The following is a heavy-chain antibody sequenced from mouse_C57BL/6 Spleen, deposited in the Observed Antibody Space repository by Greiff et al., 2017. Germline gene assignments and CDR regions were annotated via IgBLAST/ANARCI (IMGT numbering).Heavy chain of an antibody. CDR3: AGNYGSSAWFAY. CDR1: GYSFTGYY. D-gene: IGHD1-1*01. CDR2: IYPGSGNT. J-gene: IGHJ3*01. V-gene: IGHV1-66*01. Sequence: HVQLQQSGPELVRPGASVKISCKASGYSFTGYYIHWVKQRPGQGLEWIGWIYPGSGNTKYNEKFKGKATLTADTSSSTAYMQLSSLTSEDSAVYNCAGNYGSSAWFAYWGQGTLVTVS.